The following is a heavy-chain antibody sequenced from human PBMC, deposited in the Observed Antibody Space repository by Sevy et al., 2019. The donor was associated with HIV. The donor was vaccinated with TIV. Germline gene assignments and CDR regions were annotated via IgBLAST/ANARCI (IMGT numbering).Heavy chain of an antibody. D-gene: IGHD6-13*01. J-gene: IGHJ4*02. Sequence: SETLSLTCTASGGSISSYYWSWIRQPPGKGLEWIGYIYYSGCTNYNPSLKSRVTISVDTSKNQFSLKLSSVTAADTAVYYCARERQLVLDYWGQGTLVTVSS. V-gene: IGHV4-59*01. CDR2: IYYSGCT. CDR3: ARERQLVLDY. CDR1: GGSISSYY.